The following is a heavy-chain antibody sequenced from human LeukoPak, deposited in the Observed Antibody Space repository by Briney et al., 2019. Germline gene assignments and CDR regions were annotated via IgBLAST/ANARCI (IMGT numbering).Heavy chain of an antibody. CDR1: GFTFSSYS. CDR3: ARVVRKQLGGLDY. CDR2: ISSSSSYI. V-gene: IGHV3-21*01. D-gene: IGHD6-6*01. J-gene: IGHJ4*02. Sequence: GGSLRLSCAASGFTFSSYSMNWVRQGPGKGLEWGSSISSSSSYIYYADSVKGRFTISRDNAKNSLYLQMNSLRAGDTAVYYCARVVRKQLGGLDYWGQGTLVTVSS.